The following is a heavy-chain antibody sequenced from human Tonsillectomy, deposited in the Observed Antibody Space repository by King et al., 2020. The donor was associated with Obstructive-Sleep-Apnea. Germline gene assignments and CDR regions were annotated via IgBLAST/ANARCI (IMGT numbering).Heavy chain of an antibody. Sequence: QLVPSGAEVKKPGASVKVSCKASGYTFTSYAMHWVRQAPGQRLEWMGWINAGNGNTKYSQKFQGRVTITRDTSASTAYMELSSLRCEDTAVYYCARRYCSSTRCRYNKYGMDVWGEGTTVTVSS. J-gene: IGHJ6*04. CDR2: INAGNGNT. CDR3: ARRYCSSTRCRYNKYGMDV. D-gene: IGHD2-2*01. CDR1: GYTFTSYA. V-gene: IGHV1-3*01.